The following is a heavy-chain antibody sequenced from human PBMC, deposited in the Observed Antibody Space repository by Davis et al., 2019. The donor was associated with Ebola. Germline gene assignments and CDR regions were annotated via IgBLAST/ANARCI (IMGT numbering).Heavy chain of an antibody. Sequence: PGGSLRLSCAASGFTFSSYSMNWVRQAPGKGLKWVLYISSSSSTIYYADSVKGRFTISRDNAKNSLYLQMNSLRDDDTAVYYCARGDYGDSRSYYYYGMDVWGQGTTVTVSS. J-gene: IGHJ6*02. CDR2: ISSSSSTI. D-gene: IGHD4-17*01. CDR3: ARGDYGDSRSYYYYGMDV. CDR1: GFTFSSYS. V-gene: IGHV3-48*02.